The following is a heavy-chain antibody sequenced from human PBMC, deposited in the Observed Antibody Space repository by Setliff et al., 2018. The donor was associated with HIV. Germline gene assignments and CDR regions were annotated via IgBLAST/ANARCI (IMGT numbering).Heavy chain of an antibody. J-gene: IGHJ4*02. CDR3: ARTLRAAATGYFDY. D-gene: IGHD4-17*01. Sequence: SETLSLTCTVSGGSISSHYWSWIRQPPGKGLEWIGYIHYSGSTYNNPSLKSRVTISVDTSKNQFSLKLTSVTAADTAVYYCARTLRAAATGYFDYWGQGTLVTVSS. V-gene: IGHV4-59*08. CDR2: IHYSGST. CDR1: GGSISSHY.